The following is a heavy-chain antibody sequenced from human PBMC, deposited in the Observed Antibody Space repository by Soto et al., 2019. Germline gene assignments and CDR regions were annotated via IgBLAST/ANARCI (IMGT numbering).Heavy chain of an antibody. Sequence: QVQLVESGGGVVQPGRSLRLSCAASGFTFSSYGMHWVRQAPGKGLEWVAVIWFDGSDKYYADSVKGRFTISRDNSKNTLYLQMNSLRAEDTAVYYCGRGGFGGGSSTAPFDFWGQGTLVTVSS. V-gene: IGHV3-33*01. D-gene: IGHD1-26*01. CDR2: IWFDGSDK. J-gene: IGHJ4*02. CDR1: GFTFSSYG. CDR3: GRGGFGGGSSTAPFDF.